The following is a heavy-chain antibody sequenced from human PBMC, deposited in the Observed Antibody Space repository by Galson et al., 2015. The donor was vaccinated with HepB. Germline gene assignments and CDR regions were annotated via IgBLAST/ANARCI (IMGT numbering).Heavy chain of an antibody. V-gene: IGHV1-69*13. Sequence: SVKVSCKASGGTFSSYAISWVRQAPGQGLEWMGGIIPIFGTANYAQKFQGRVTITADESTSTAYMELSSLRSEDTAVYYCASSLGYCSSTSCYYAYWGQGTLVTVSS. CDR1: GGTFSSYA. J-gene: IGHJ4*02. CDR2: IIPIFGTA. CDR3: ASSLGYCSSTSCYYAY. D-gene: IGHD2-2*01.